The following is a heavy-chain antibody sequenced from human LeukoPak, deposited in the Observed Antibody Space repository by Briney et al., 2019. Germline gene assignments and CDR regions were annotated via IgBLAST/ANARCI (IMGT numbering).Heavy chain of an antibody. V-gene: IGHV1-18*01. J-gene: IGHJ5*02. CDR1: GYTSTSYG. Sequence: ASVKVSCKASGYTSTSYGISWVRQAPGQGLEWMGWISAYNGNTNYAQKLQGRVTMTTDTSTSTAYMELRSLRSDDTAVYYCARVSAAAGLNNWFDPWGQGTLVTVSS. D-gene: IGHD6-13*01. CDR2: ISAYNGNT. CDR3: ARVSAAAGLNNWFDP.